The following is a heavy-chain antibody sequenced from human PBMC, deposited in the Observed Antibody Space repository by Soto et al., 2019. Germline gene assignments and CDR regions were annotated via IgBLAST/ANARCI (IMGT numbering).Heavy chain of an antibody. V-gene: IGHV1-69*12. CDR3: ARSGIPGIAAY. Sequence: VPLVQSGADVKKPGSSVKVSCQASGGSFSSYAVTWVRQAPGQGLEWMGGIIPIFGTANYAQKFQGRVTITADESTSTAYMELSSLRSEDTAVYYCARSGIPGIAAYWGQGTLVTVSS. J-gene: IGHJ4*02. CDR1: GGSFSSYA. CDR2: IIPIFGTA. D-gene: IGHD6-13*01.